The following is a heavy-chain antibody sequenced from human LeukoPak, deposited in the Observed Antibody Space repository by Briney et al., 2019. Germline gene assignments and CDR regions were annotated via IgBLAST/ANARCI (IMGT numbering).Heavy chain of an antibody. CDR1: GFTFSGSV. D-gene: IGHD6-19*01. J-gene: IGHJ4*01. Sequence: SRGSPSLSRAASGFTFSGSVMHWVGQASGKGLEWVGRITSQLHSYATVYAASVTSRFTISSDDSKNTAYLQMNSLKTEDTAVYYCTGGSGLYSRDYWG. CDR3: TGGSGLYSRDY. CDR2: ITSQLHSYAT. V-gene: IGHV3-73*01.